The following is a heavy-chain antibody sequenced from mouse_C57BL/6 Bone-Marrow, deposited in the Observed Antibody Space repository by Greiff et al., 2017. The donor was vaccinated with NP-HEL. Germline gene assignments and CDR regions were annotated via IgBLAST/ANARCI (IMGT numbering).Heavy chain of an antibody. CDR2: ISDGGSYT. V-gene: IGHV5-4*01. J-gene: IGHJ2*01. CDR3: ARERVYGSSLDY. Sequence: EVKLVESGGGLVKPGGSLKLSCAASGFTFSSYAMSWVRQTPEKRLEWVATISDGGSYTYYPGNVKGRFTISRDNAKTNQYLQMSHLKSEDTAMYYCARERVYGSSLDYWGQGTALTVSS. D-gene: IGHD1-1*01. CDR1: GFTFSSYA.